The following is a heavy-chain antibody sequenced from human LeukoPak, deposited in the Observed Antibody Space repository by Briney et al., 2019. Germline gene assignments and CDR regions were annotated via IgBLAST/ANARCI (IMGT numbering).Heavy chain of an antibody. Sequence: GASLKVSCTASGYTFTVYYIHWVRQAPGQGLERMGWLNPKSGGTNYTQNFQGRVTMTRDTIINTAYMELSRLRSDDTAVYYCARNDWNDPWFDPWGQGTLVTVSS. V-gene: IGHV1-2*02. D-gene: IGHD1-1*01. CDR2: LNPKSGGT. CDR1: GYTFTVYY. CDR3: ARNDWNDPWFDP. J-gene: IGHJ5*02.